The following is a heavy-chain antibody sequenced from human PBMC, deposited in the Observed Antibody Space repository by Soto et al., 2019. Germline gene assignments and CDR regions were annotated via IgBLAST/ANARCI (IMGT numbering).Heavy chain of an antibody. CDR2: IYYSGST. D-gene: IGHD3-10*01. V-gene: IGHV4-30-4*01. Sequence: PSETLSLTCTVSGGSISSGDYYWSWIRQPPGKGLEWIGYIYYSGSTYYNPSLKSRVTISVDTSKNQFSLKLSSVTAADTAVYYCARAGFVRMDYYYGMDVWGQGTTVTVSS. J-gene: IGHJ6*02. CDR1: GGSISSGDYY. CDR3: ARAGFVRMDYYYGMDV.